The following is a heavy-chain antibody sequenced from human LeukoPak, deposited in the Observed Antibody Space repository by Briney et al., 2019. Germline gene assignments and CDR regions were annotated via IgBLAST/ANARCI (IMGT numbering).Heavy chain of an antibody. CDR2: INPNSGGT. J-gene: IGHJ6*02. Sequence: ASVKVSCKASGYTFTGYYMYWVRQAPGQGLEWMGRINPNSGGTNYAQKFQGRVTMTRDTSISTAYMELSRLRSDDTAVYYCARLGSPTVTIGYYYYSGMDVWGQGTTVTVSS. CDR3: ARLGSPTVTIGYYYYSGMDV. D-gene: IGHD4-17*01. CDR1: GYTFTGYY. V-gene: IGHV1-2*06.